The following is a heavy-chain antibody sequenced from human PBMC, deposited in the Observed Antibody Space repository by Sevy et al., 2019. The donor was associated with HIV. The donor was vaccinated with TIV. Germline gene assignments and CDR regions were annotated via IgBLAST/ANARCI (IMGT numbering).Heavy chain of an antibody. V-gene: IGHV1-69*13. CDR2: IIPIFGTA. J-gene: IGHJ6*02. D-gene: IGHD6-13*01. Sequence: SVKVSCKASGGTFSSYAISWVRQAPGQGLEWMGGIIPIFGTANYAQKFQGRVTITADESTSTAYMELSSLRSEDTAVYYCARDGIAAARNTNYYYGMDVWGQGTTVTVSS. CDR3: ARDGIAAARNTNYYYGMDV. CDR1: GGTFSSYA.